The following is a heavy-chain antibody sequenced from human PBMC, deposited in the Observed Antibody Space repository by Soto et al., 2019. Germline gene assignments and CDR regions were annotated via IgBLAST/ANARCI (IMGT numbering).Heavy chain of an antibody. CDR1: GYSMSSGYS. J-gene: IGHJ4*02. CDR2: IYQKGSN. V-gene: IGHV4-38-2*01. CDR3: ARVYWNFEDYFDY. Sequence: PPAALSLTCAVGGYSMSSGYSWAWIREPPAKGLEWIGSIYQKGSNYYNRSLQSRVTISVDTSKKLFSLKLCSVTAADTAVYYCARVYWNFEDYFDYWGQGTLVTVYS. D-gene: IGHD1-7*01.